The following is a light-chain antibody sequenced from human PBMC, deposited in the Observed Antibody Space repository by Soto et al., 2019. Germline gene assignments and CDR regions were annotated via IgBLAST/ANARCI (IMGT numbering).Light chain of an antibody. CDR2: KAS. Sequence: DIQMTQSPSTLSASAGDRVTITCRASQSISSWLAWYQHKPGKAPKLLIYKASSLEGGVPSRFSGSGSGTEFTLSISSLQPDDFATYYCQQYNSYSRTFGQGTKVEIK. J-gene: IGKJ1*01. CDR1: QSISSW. CDR3: QQYNSYSRT. V-gene: IGKV1-5*03.